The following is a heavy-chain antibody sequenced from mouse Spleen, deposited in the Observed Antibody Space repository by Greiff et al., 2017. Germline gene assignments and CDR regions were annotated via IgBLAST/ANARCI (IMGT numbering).Heavy chain of an antibody. Sequence: EVQVVESGGGLVQPGGSRKLSCAASGFTFSSFGMHWVRQAPEKGLEWVAYISSGSSTIYYADTVKGRFTISRDNPKNTLFLQMTSLRSEDTAMYYCARDYYGSSSYYFDYWGQGTTLTVSS. J-gene: IGHJ2*01. CDR2: ISSGSSTI. D-gene: IGHD1-1*01. CDR1: GFTFSSFG. V-gene: IGHV5-17*02. CDR3: ARDYYGSSSYYFDY.